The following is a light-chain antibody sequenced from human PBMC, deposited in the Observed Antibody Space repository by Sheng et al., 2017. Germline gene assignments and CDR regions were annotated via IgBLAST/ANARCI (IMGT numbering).Light chain of an antibody. CDR2: DTS. CDR1: QGVSTY. CDR3: QQYHSLPPT. J-gene: IGKJ4*01. V-gene: IGKV1-33*01. Sequence: DIQLTQSPSSLSASVGDRLSITCHASQGVSTYLNWYQQKPGKAPKLLIYDTSTLEPGVSSRFSGSGSGTDFTITISGLQPADFATYYCQQYHSLPPTFGGGTKVEIK.